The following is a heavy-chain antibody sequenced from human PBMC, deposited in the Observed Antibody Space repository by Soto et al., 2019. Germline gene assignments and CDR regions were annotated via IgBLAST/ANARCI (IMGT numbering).Heavy chain of an antibody. CDR1: GYTFTGYY. CDR3: ARDRLFPISGELQGDAFDI. V-gene: IGHV1-2*04. CDR2: INPNSGGT. D-gene: IGHD1-26*01. Sequence: ASVKVSCKASGYTFTGYYMHWVRQAPGQGLEWMGWINPNSGGTNYAQKFQGWVTMTRDTSISTAYMELSRLRSDDTAVYYCARDRLFPISGELQGDAFDIWGQGTMVTLSS. J-gene: IGHJ3*02.